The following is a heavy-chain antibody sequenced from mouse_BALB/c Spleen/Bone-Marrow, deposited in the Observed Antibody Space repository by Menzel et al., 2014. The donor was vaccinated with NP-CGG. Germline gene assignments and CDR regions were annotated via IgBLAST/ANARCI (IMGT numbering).Heavy chain of an antibody. CDR3: ARDENVRIYWYLDV. J-gene: IGHJ1*01. Sequence: EVMLVESGGGSVQPGGSLRLSCATSGFTFXDYYMSWVRQPPGKALEWLGFIRNKAKGYTTDYSASVKGRFTISRDNSQRILYLQMNTLRAEDSATYYCARDENVRIYWYLDVWGAGTTVIVSS. V-gene: IGHV7-3*02. CDR1: GFTFXDYY. CDR2: IRNKAKGYTT.